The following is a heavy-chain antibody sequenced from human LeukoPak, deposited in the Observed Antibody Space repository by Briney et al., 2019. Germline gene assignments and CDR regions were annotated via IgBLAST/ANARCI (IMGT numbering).Heavy chain of an antibody. CDR1: GGSFSGYY. CDR2: INHSGST. J-gene: IGHJ6*04. Sequence: SETLSLTCAVYGGSFSGYYWSWIRQPPGKGLESIGEINHSGSTNYNPSLKSRVTISVDTSKNQFSLKLSSVTAADTAVYYCARGKAQRLYYYGMDVWGKGTTVTVSS. D-gene: IGHD2-2*01. V-gene: IGHV4-34*01. CDR3: ARGKAQRLYYYGMDV.